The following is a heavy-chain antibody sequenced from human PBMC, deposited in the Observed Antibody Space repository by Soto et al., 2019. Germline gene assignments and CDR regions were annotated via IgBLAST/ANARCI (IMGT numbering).Heavy chain of an antibody. CDR2: IYDSESA. CDR3: ARASSSSSAADY. J-gene: IGHJ4*02. Sequence: QVQLQESGPGLVKASQTLSLICSVSGESISSGGYYWSWIRHHPGKGLEGIGYIYDSESAYYNPSPNSRVTIAMDTSNNHFAMKLSSVTAADTAVYYCARASSSSSAADYWGQGTLITVSS. V-gene: IGHV4-31*03. D-gene: IGHD6-6*01. CDR1: GESISSGGYY.